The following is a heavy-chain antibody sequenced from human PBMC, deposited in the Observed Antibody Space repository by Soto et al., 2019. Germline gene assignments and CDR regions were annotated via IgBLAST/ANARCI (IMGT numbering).Heavy chain of an antibody. CDR2: ISYDGSNK. CDR3: ARDGLLGYFDE. Sequence: VGSLRLSCAASGFTFSSYAMHWVRQAPGKGLEWVAVISYDGSNKYYADSVKGRFTISRDNSKNTLYLQMNSLRAEDTAVYYCARDGLLGYFDEWGQGTLVIV. J-gene: IGHJ4*02. D-gene: IGHD3-16*01. V-gene: IGHV3-30-3*01. CDR1: GFTFSSYA.